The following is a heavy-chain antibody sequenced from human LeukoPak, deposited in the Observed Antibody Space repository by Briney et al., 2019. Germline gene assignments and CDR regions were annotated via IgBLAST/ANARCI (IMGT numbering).Heavy chain of an antibody. V-gene: IGHV4-59*08. CDR1: GGSINSYY. D-gene: IGHD2-2*01. J-gene: IGHJ5*02. Sequence: KPSETLSLTCTVSGGSINSYYWSWIRQPPGKGLEWIGFVHYSGRLSSNPSLKSRVTISIDPSKNQFSLKLSSVTAADTAVYYCAKEYCSSTSCFPEMDWFDPWGQGNLVTVSS. CDR3: AKEYCSSTSCFPEMDWFDP. CDR2: VHYSGRL.